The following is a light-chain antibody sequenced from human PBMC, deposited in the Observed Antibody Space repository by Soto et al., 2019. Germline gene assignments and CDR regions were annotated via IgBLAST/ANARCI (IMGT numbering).Light chain of an antibody. CDR3: QHYDSYGPWT. CDR2: DAS. CDR1: QSISNR. J-gene: IGKJ1*01. Sequence: DIQMTQSPSTLSASVGDRVTITCRASQSISNRLAWYQQKAGKAPKLLIYDASSLESGVPSRFSGSGSGTEFTLTISSLQPDDFASYYCQHYDSYGPWTFGQGTKVEIK. V-gene: IGKV1-5*01.